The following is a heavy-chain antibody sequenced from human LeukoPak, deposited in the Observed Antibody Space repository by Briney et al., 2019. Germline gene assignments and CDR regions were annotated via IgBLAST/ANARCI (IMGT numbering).Heavy chain of an antibody. CDR1: GFTFSSYA. CDR3: ARDGCSSTSCRFYNWFDP. D-gene: IGHD2-2*01. J-gene: IGHJ5*02. CDR2: ISSSSSYI. Sequence: GGSLRLSCAASGFTFSSYAMSWVRQAPGKGLEWVSSISSSSSYIYYADSVKGRFTISRDNAKNSLYLQMNSLRAEDTAVYYCARDGCSSTSCRFYNWFDPWGQGTLVTVSS. V-gene: IGHV3-21*01.